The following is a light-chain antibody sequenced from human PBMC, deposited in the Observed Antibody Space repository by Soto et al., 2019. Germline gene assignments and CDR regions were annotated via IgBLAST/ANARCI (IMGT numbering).Light chain of an antibody. V-gene: IGLV2-14*01. CDR2: DVS. Sequence: QSALTQPASVSGSPGQSITISCTGTSSDVGGYNYVSWYQQHPGKAPKLMIYDVSNRPSGVSNRFSGPKSGNTASLTISGLQAEDEADYYCSSYTSSSTYVVFGGGTQLPVL. CDR3: SSYTSSSTYVV. CDR1: SSDVGGYNY. J-gene: IGLJ2*01.